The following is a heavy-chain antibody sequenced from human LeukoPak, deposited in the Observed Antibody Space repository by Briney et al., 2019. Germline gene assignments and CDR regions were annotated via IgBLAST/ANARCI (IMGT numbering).Heavy chain of an antibody. V-gene: IGHV4-34*01. D-gene: IGHD3-22*01. CDR2: INHSGST. CDR3: ARTRALYWYYDSSGYLDY. J-gene: IGHJ4*02. Sequence: SETLSLTCAVYGVSFSGYYWSWIRQPPGKGLEWIGEINHSGSTNYNPSLKSRVTISVDTSKNQFSLKLSSVTAADTAVYYCARTRALYWYYDSSGYLDYWGQGTLVTVSS. CDR1: GVSFSGYY.